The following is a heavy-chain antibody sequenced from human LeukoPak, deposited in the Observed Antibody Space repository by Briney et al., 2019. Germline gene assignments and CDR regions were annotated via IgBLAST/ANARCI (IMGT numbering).Heavy chain of an antibody. Sequence: GGSLRLSCAASGFTFSSYAMSWVRQAPGKGLEWVSYISSSGSTIYYADSVKGRFTISRDNAKNSLYLQMSSLRAEDTAVYYCARVHEYYYGSGPFDYWGQGTLVTVSS. V-gene: IGHV3-48*03. D-gene: IGHD3-10*01. J-gene: IGHJ4*02. CDR2: ISSSGSTI. CDR1: GFTFSSYA. CDR3: ARVHEYYYGSGPFDY.